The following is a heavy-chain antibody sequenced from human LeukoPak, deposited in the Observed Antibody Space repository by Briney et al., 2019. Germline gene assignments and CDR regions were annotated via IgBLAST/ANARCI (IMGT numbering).Heavy chain of an antibody. D-gene: IGHD2-2*01. CDR1: GFTFSGSD. J-gene: IGHJ6*02. CDR3: TRRPSSVYGLDV. CDR2: IRNKANSYAT. Sequence: GGSLKLSCAASGFTFSGSDMHWVRQAPGKGLEWLGRIRNKANSYATAYLSTLAGRFAISREDSKNTALLQMNSVDTEDKAGDYCTRRPSSVYGLDVWGQGTTVTVSS. V-gene: IGHV3-73*01.